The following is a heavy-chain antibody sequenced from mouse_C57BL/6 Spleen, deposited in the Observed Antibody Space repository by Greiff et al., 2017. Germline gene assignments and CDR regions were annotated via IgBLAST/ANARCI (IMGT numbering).Heavy chain of an antibody. CDR2: IDPENGDT. J-gene: IGHJ3*01. CDR3: TTGWTGFAY. CDR1: GFNIKDDY. V-gene: IGHV14-4*01. D-gene: IGHD2-3*01. Sequence: EVKLMESGAELVRPGASVKLSCTASGFNIKDDYMHWVKQRPEQGLEWIGWIDPENGDTEYASKFQGKATITADTSSNTAYLQLSSLTSEDTAVYYCTTGWTGFAYWGQGTLVTVSA.